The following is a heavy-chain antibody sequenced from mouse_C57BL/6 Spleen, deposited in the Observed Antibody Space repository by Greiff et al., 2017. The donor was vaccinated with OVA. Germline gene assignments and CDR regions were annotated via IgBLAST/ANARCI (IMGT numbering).Heavy chain of an antibody. CDR3: ARWAVSFDY. CDR2: INPYNGDT. Sequence: EVQLQQSGPELVKPGASVKISCKASGYSFTGYFMNWVMQSHGKSLEWIGRINPYNGDTFYNQKFKGKATLTVDKSSSTAHMELRRLTSEDSAVSYCARWAVSFDYWGQGTTLTVSS. V-gene: IGHV1-20*01. CDR1: GYSFTGYF. J-gene: IGHJ2*01.